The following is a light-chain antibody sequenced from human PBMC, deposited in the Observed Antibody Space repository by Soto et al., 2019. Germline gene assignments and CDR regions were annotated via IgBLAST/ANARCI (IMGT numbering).Light chain of an antibody. CDR3: HQRSNWRRT. J-gene: IGKJ1*01. CDR1: QGVSSY. CDR2: DAS. Sequence: LTESRGTRSLVKGERATLSCRASQGVSSYLAWYQQKPGQAPRLLIYDASNRATGVPARFSGRGSGTDFTRTTGCPVLQDCALYECHQRSNWRRTFGQGTKVDIK. V-gene: IGKV3-11*01.